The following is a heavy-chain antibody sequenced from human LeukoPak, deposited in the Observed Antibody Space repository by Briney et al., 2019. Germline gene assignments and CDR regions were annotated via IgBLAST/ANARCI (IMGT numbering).Heavy chain of an antibody. V-gene: IGHV1-8*01. J-gene: IGHJ3*02. CDR1: GYTFTSYD. D-gene: IGHD6-13*01. Sequence: GASVKVSCKASGYTFTSYDINWVRQATGQGLEWMGWMNPNSGNTGYAQKFQGRVTMTRNTSISTAYMELSSLRSEDTAVYYCARVSSGAAAGYGRSDAFDIWGQGTMATVSS. CDR3: ARVSSGAAAGYGRSDAFDI. CDR2: MNPNSGNT.